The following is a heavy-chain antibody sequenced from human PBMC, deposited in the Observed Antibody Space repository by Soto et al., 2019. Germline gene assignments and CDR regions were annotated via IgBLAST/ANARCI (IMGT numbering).Heavy chain of an antibody. J-gene: IGHJ4*02. Sequence: ASVKVSCKASGYTFTSYGISWVRQAPGQGLEWMGWISAYNGNTNYAQKLQGRVTMTTDTSTSTAYMELRSLRSDDTAVYYCARRNYYGSGSEINFDYWGQGTLVTVSS. CDR2: ISAYNGNT. V-gene: IGHV1-18*01. CDR1: GYTFTSYG. CDR3: ARRNYYGSGSEINFDY. D-gene: IGHD3-10*01.